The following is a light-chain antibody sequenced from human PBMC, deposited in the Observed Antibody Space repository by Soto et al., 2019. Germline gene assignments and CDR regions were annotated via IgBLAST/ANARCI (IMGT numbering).Light chain of an antibody. Sequence: EIVLTQSPGTLSLSPGERATLSCRASQSAGTYLAWYQQKPGQAPRLLLYGASTRATGIPDRVSGSGSGTDFTLTISRLVPEDSAVYSCQQYGTSPLTFGGGTKVEIK. CDR3: QQYGTSPLT. V-gene: IGKV3-20*01. CDR2: GAS. J-gene: IGKJ4*01. CDR1: QSAGTY.